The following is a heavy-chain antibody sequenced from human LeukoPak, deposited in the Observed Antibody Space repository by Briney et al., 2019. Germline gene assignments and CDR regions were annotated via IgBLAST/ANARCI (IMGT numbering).Heavy chain of an antibody. J-gene: IGHJ3*02. CDR1: GGSISSYY. CDR3: ARHREYYDYVWGSALAFHI. CDR2: IYYSRST. Sequence: TSETLSLTCTVSGGSISSYYLSWIRQPPGKGLEWVGYIYYSRSTNYNPSLKSRVTISVDTSKNQFSLKLSYVTAADTAVYYCARHREYYDYVWGSALAFHIWGEGTMVTVSS. V-gene: IGHV4-59*08. D-gene: IGHD3-16*01.